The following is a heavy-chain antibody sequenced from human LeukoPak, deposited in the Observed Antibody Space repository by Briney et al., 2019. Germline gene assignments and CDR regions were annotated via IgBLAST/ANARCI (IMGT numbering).Heavy chain of an antibody. CDR1: GFTFSSYA. D-gene: IGHD3-10*01. CDR2: ISYDGSKK. Sequence: GGSLRLSCAASGFTFSSYAIHWVRQAPGKGLEWLTVISYDGSKKFYADSVKGRFTISRDNSKNTLYLQMNSLRPEDTAVYYCARDKGFGEFEYNWFDSWGQGSLVTVSS. V-gene: IGHV3-30-3*01. J-gene: IGHJ5*01. CDR3: ARDKGFGEFEYNWFDS.